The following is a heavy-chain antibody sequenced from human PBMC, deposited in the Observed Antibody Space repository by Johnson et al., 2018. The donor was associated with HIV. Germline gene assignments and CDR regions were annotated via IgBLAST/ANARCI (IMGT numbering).Heavy chain of an antibody. V-gene: IGHV3-30*03. Sequence: QVQLVESGGGVVQPGKSLTLSCVGSGLSFSNFGIHWVRQAPGKGPEWVAVISFDGNLKKYADSVKGRFTISRDNSKNTLYLQMNSRRAEDTAVYYCARDVAPSYSSDGDYDAFDIWGQGTMVTVSS. CDR3: ARDVAPSYSSDGDYDAFDI. J-gene: IGHJ3*02. CDR1: GLSFSNFG. CDR2: ISFDGNLK. D-gene: IGHD6-25*01.